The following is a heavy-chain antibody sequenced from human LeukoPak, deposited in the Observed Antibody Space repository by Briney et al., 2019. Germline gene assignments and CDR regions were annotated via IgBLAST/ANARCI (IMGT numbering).Heavy chain of an antibody. CDR1: GYTFTGYG. V-gene: IGHV1-18*01. J-gene: IGHJ4*02. CDR3: ATVPRVVPAAIQLDY. D-gene: IGHD2-2*01. Sequence: ASVKVSCKASGYTFTGYGISWVRQAPGQGLEWMGWISAYNGNTNYAQKFQGRVTMTEDTSTDTAYMELSSLRSEDTAVYYCATVPRVVPAAIQLDYWGQGTLVTVSS. CDR2: ISAYNGNT.